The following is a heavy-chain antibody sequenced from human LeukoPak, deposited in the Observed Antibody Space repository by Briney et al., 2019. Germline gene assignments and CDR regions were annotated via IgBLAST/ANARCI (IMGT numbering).Heavy chain of an antibody. CDR2: IYSGGTT. Sequence: GGSLRLSCAASGFTVSRNYMSWVRQAPGKGLEWVSVIYSGGTTYYADSVKGRFTISRDNSKNTLYLQVNSLRAEDTAVYYCARDTNGDHYFDYWGQGALVTVSS. D-gene: IGHD4-17*01. V-gene: IGHV3-53*01. CDR1: GFTVSRNY. J-gene: IGHJ4*02. CDR3: ARDTNGDHYFDY.